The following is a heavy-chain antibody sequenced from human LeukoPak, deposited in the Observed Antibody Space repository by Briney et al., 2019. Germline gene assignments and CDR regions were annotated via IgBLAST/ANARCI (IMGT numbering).Heavy chain of an antibody. V-gene: IGHV3-7*01. CDR3: ARLGDPSTTLDY. CDR2: IRQDGNWR. J-gene: IGHJ4*02. D-gene: IGHD4-17*01. Sequence: GGSLRLSCAASGFTFSRHWMSWVRQAPGKGLEWVAHIRQDGNWRHHEDSVEGRFTISRDNAKNSLYLQMNSLRVEDTAVYYCARLGDPSTTLDYWGQGTRVTVSS. CDR1: GFTFSRHW.